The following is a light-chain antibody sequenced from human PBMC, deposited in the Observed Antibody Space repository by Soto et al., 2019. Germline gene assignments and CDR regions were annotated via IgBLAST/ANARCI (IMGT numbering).Light chain of an antibody. J-gene: IGKJ5*01. CDR1: QSRGSNF. CDR2: ASS. V-gene: IGKV3-20*01. CDR3: QLYGISPH. Sequence: EILFTQSPGTLSLSAGERATLPCKTSQSRGSNFLAWYQHKPGKAPRLLIYASSNRATGIPDRLSGGAAGTVFTLTIKRLEPEDFAFYYCQLYGISPHFGQGTRLEI.